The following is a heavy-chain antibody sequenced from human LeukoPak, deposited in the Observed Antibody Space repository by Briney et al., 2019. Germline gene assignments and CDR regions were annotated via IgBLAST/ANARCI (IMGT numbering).Heavy chain of an antibody. Sequence: SETLSLTCTVSGGSISSSSYYWGWIRQPPGKGLEWIGSIYYSGSTYYNPSLKSRVTISVDTSKNQFSLKLSSVTAADTAVYYCARGSVVVVITTFGYWSQGTLVTVSS. J-gene: IGHJ4*02. CDR1: GGSISSSSYY. V-gene: IGHV4-39*07. CDR2: IYYSGST. CDR3: ARGSVVVVITTFGY. D-gene: IGHD3-22*01.